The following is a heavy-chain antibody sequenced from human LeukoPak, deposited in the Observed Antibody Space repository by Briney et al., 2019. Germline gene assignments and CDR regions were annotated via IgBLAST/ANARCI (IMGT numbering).Heavy chain of an antibody. V-gene: IGHV3-30-3*01. CDR2: ISYDGSNK. D-gene: IGHD3-10*01. J-gene: IGHJ4*02. CDR1: GFTFSSYA. Sequence: PGGSLRLSCAASGFTFSSYAMHWVRQAPGKGLEWVAVISYDGSNKYYADSVKGRFTISRDNSKNTLYLQMNSLRAEDTAVYYRASTLMVRGVIIPYFDYWGQGILVTVSS. CDR3: ASTLMVRGVIIPYFDY.